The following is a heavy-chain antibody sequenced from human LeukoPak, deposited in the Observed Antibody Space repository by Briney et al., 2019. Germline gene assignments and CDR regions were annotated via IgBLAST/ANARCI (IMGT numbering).Heavy chain of an antibody. J-gene: IGHJ5*02. CDR3: ARHRGFNWFDP. CDR2: IKQDGSEK. CDR1: GFTFSSYS. Sequence: PGGSLRLSCAASGFTFSSYSMNWVRQAPGKGLEWVANIKQDGSEKYYVDSVKGRFTISRDNAKNPLYLQMNSLRAEDTAVYYCARHRGFNWFDPWGQGTLVTVSS. V-gene: IGHV3-7*01. D-gene: IGHD3-10*01.